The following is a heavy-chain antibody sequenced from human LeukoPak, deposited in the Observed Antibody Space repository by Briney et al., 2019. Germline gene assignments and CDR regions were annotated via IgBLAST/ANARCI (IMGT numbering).Heavy chain of an antibody. CDR2: IYYSGST. D-gene: IGHD3-10*01. V-gene: IGHV4-31*03. CDR3: ARDRTYYYGSGSRMDV. Sequence: SQTLSLTCTVSGGSISSGGYSWSWIRQHPGKGLEWIGYIYYSGSTYYNPSLKSRVTISVDTSKNQFSLKLSSVTAADTAVYYCARDRTYYYGSGSRMDVWGQGTTVTVSS. J-gene: IGHJ6*02. CDR1: GGSISSGGYS.